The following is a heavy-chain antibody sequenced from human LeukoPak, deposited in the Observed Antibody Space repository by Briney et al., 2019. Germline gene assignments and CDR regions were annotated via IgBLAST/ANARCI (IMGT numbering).Heavy chain of an antibody. Sequence: SETLSLTCTVSGGSINSGNYFWGWVRQPPGKGLEWIGSIYYSGSTYYNPSLKSRVSTSLDTSKNQFSLKLSSVTAADTAVYYCARQGRRYYYGSGNNWFASWGQGTLVTVSS. D-gene: IGHD3-10*01. CDR3: ARQGRRYYYGSGNNWFAS. CDR2: IYYSGST. CDR1: GGSINSGNYF. J-gene: IGHJ5*01. V-gene: IGHV4-39*01.